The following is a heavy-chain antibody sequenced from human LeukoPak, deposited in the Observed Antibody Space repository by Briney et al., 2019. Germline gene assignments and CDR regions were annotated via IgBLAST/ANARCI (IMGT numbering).Heavy chain of an antibody. CDR1: GGSFSGYY. J-gene: IGHJ4*02. D-gene: IGHD6-13*01. Sequence: SETLSLTCAVYGGSFSGYYWSWIRQPPGKGLEWIGEINHSGSTNYNPSLKSRVTISVDTSKNQFSLKLSSATAADTAVYHCARGRSSSWYYWGQGTLVTDSS. CDR2: INHSGST. CDR3: ARGRSSSWYY. V-gene: IGHV4-34*01.